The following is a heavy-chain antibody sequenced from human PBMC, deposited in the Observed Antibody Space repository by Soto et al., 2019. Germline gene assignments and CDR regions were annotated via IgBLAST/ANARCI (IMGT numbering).Heavy chain of an antibody. J-gene: IGHJ3*02. V-gene: IGHV2-5*02. CDR2: IYWDDDK. Sequence: SGPTLVNPTQTLTLTCTFSGFSLSTSGVGVGWIRQPPGKALEWLALIYWDDDKRYSPSLKSRLTITKDTSKNQVVLTMTNMEPVDTAKYYCAHRLDVLRYFDCLLMEDVFDIWGQGKMVTVSS. CDR3: AHRLDVLRYFDCLLMEDVFDI. D-gene: IGHD3-9*01. CDR1: GFSLSTSGVG.